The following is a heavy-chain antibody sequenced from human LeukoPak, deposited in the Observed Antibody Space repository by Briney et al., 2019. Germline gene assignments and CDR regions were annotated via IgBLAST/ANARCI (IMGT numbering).Heavy chain of an antibody. Sequence: NPSETLSLTCAVYGGSFSVYYWSWIRQPPGKGLECIGEINHSGSTNYNTSLKSRVTISVDTSKNEFCLKLSSVTAADSAVYYCASERGYSSSWYAHWGQGTLVTVSS. V-gene: IGHV4-34*01. J-gene: IGHJ4*02. D-gene: IGHD6-13*01. CDR3: ASERGYSSSWYAH. CDR1: GGSFSVYY. CDR2: INHSGST.